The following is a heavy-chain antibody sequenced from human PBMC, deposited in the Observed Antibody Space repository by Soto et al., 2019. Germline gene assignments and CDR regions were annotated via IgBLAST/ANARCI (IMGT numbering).Heavy chain of an antibody. CDR1: GFTFSDYY. Sequence: QVQLVESGGGLVKPGGSLRLSCAASGFTFSDYYMSWIRQAPGKGLEWVSYISSSGSTIYYADSVKGRFTISRDNAKNSMYLQMNSLRAEDTAVYYCARDAVADFWSGYSKSHYWYFDLWGRGTLVTVSS. CDR2: ISSSGSTI. CDR3: ARDAVADFWSGYSKSHYWYFDL. V-gene: IGHV3-11*01. D-gene: IGHD3-3*01. J-gene: IGHJ2*01.